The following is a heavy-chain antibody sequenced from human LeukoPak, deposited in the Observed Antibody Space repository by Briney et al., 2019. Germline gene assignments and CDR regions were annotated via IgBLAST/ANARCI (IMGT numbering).Heavy chain of an antibody. J-gene: IGHJ5*02. CDR2: IYYSGST. Sequence: SETLSLTCTVSGGPISSYYWSWIRQPPGKGLEWIGYIYYSGSTNYNPSLKSRVTISVDTSKNQFSLKLSSVTAADTAVYYCARGIGGITTSTHPYNWFDPWGQGTLVTVSS. CDR3: ARGIGGITTSTHPYNWFDP. CDR1: GGPISSYY. D-gene: IGHD3-3*01. V-gene: IGHV4-59*01.